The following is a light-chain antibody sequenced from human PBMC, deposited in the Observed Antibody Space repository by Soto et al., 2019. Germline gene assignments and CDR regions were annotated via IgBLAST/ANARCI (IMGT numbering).Light chain of an antibody. CDR1: SSNIGASFD. CDR3: QTYDITLSASV. J-gene: IGLJ2*01. Sequence: SVLTQPPSVSGAPGQRVTISCTGSSSNIGASFDVNWYQHLPGTSPKLLIYADSNRPSGVPDRFSGSKSGASASLAITGLQAEDEADYYCQTYDITLSASVFGGGTKVTVL. V-gene: IGLV1-40*01. CDR2: ADS.